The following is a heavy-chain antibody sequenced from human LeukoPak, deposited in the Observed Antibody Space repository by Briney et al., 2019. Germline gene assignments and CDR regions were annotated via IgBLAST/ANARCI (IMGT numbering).Heavy chain of an antibody. D-gene: IGHD5-12*01. CDR3: ARESRDGYNPYNWFDP. CDR1: GFSFGSYW. J-gene: IGHJ5*02. V-gene: IGHV3-7*01. CDR2: IKQEGSEK. Sequence: GGSLRLSCAASGFSFGSYWMSWVRQAPGKGLEWVANIKQEGSEKFYVDSVKGRFTISRDNAKNSLYLQMNSLRAEDTGIYYCARESRDGYNPYNWFDPWGQGTLVTVSS.